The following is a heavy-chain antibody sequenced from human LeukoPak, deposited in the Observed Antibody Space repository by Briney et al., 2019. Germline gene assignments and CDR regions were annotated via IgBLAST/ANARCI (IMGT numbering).Heavy chain of an antibody. V-gene: IGHV4-59*01. J-gene: IGHJ4*02. CDR3: ARVTGYMVEDFFDY. Sequence: PSETLSLTCTVSGGSISSYYWSWIRQPPGKGLEWSGYIYDSGSTNYNPSLKSRVTISVDTSKNQFSLKLRYVTAADTAVYYCARVTGYMVEDFFDYWGQGTLVTVSS. CDR2: IYDSGST. CDR1: GGSISSYY. D-gene: IGHD3-9*01.